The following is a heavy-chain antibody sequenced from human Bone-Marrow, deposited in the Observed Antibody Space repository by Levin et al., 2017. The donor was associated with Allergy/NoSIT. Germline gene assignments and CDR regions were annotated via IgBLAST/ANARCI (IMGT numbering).Heavy chain of an antibody. D-gene: IGHD3-22*01. Sequence: GGSLRLSCAASGFTFSSYSMNWVRQAPGKGLEWVSYISSSSSTIYYADSVKGRFTISRDNAKNSLYLQMNSLRAEDTAVYYCAREVTMIVVVIGAFDIWGQGTMVTVSS. CDR1: GFTFSSYS. CDR3: AREVTMIVVVIGAFDI. V-gene: IGHV3-48*04. J-gene: IGHJ3*02. CDR2: ISSSSSTI.